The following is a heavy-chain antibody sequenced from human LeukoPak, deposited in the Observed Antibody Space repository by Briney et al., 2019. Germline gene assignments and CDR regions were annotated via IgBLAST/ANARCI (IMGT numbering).Heavy chain of an antibody. Sequence: PGGSLRLSCAASGFTFSSYAMHWVRQAPGKGLEWVAVISYDGSNKYYADSVKGRFTISRDNSKNTLYLQMNSLRAEDTAVYYCARGPPDYDILTGYYYYGMDVWGQGTTVTVSS. J-gene: IGHJ6*02. D-gene: IGHD3-9*01. V-gene: IGHV3-30*04. CDR2: ISYDGSNK. CDR1: GFTFSSYA. CDR3: ARGPPDYDILTGYYYYGMDV.